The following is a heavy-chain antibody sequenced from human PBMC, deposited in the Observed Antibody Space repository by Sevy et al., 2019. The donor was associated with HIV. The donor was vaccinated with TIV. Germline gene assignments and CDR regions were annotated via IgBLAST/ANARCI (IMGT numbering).Heavy chain of an antibody. CDR1: GGTFSSYA. V-gene: IGHV1-69*13. J-gene: IGHJ6*02. CDR3: ARVQRGTIKLWSYYHYYGMDV. D-gene: IGHD5-18*01. Sequence: ASVKVSCKASGGTFSSYAISWVRQAPGQGLEWMGGIIPIFGTANYAQKFQGRVTITADESTSTAYMELSSLRSEDTAVYYCARVQRGTIKLWSYYHYYGMDVWGQGTTVTVSS. CDR2: IIPIFGTA.